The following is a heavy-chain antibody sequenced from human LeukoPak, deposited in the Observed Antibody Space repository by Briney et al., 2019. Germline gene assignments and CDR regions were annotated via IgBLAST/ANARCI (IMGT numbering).Heavy chain of an antibody. Sequence: GGSLRLSCVASGFTFSTYGMHWVRQAPGKGLEWVAFLRYDGSNKYYADSVKGRFTISRDNSKNTLYLQMNSLRAEDTAVYYCAQDRCSSTSCYECGYWGQGTLVTVSS. CDR2: LRYDGSNK. CDR3: AQDRCSSTSCYECGY. V-gene: IGHV3-30*02. CDR1: GFTFSTYG. J-gene: IGHJ4*02. D-gene: IGHD2-2*01.